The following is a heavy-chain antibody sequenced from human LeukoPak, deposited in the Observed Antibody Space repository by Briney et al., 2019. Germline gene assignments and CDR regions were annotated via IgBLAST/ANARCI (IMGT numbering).Heavy chain of an antibody. D-gene: IGHD2/OR15-2a*01. V-gene: IGHV4-39*01. CDR2: ISYPGST. CDR3: AARYTTFLYYFDY. CDR1: GGSISNSSFY. J-gene: IGHJ4*02. Sequence: SETLSLTCTVSGGSISNSSFYWGWIRQPPGKGLECIASISYPGSTFYNPSLRSRVTISVDTSKNQFSLRLSSVTAADTAVYYCAARYTTFLYYFDYCGQGNLVTVSS.